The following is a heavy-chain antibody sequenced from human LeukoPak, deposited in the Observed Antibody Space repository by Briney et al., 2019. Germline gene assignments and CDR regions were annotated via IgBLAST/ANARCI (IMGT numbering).Heavy chain of an antibody. Sequence: GGSLRLSCATSGFTFSNYAMGWVRQAPGKGLEWVSAVSSSGNSAVYTDSVRGRFTISRDNSKNTLYLQMNSLRAEDTAVYYCAKDPDYGGNGWGQGTLVAVSS. CDR2: VSSSGNSA. V-gene: IGHV3-23*01. J-gene: IGHJ4*02. CDR3: AKDPDYGGNG. D-gene: IGHD4-23*01. CDR1: GFTFSNYA.